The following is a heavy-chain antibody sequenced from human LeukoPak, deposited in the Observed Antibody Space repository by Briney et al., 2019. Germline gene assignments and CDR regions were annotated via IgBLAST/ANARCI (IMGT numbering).Heavy chain of an antibody. CDR2: IYYFWCT. D-gene: IGHD1-26*01. V-gene: IGHV4-59*01. J-gene: IGHJ4*02. Sequence: MAAETLSLTCSVSGVPKNRYYWRWLRQPPRKGVEGVGCIYYFWCTNYNPTLNSRVTISVDTSTTQYSLKLSSVTAADTAVYYCARAKFRPSLGSYYLDYWGQGTLVTVSS. CDR3: ARAKFRPSLGSYYLDY. CDR1: GVPKNRYY.